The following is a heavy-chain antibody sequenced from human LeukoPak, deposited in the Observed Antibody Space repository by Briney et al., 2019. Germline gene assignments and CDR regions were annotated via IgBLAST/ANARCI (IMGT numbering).Heavy chain of an antibody. CDR3: ARDRESAAAGWYFDY. J-gene: IGHJ4*02. Sequence: PSETLSLTCTVSGVSISSYYWRWIRQPAGKGLEWIGCIYTSGSTNYNPSLKSRVTMSVDTSKNQFSLKLSSVTAADTAVYYCARDRESAAAGWYFDYWGQGTLVTVSS. CDR2: IYTSGST. D-gene: IGHD6-13*01. V-gene: IGHV4-4*07. CDR1: GVSISSYY.